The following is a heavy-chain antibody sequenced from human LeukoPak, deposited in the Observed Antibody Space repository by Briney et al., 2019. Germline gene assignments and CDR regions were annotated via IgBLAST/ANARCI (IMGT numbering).Heavy chain of an antibody. Sequence: SETLSLTCAVYGWSFSGYHWSWIRQPPGKGLEWIGEINHRGSSNYNPSLKSRVTISVDTSKNHFYLKLSSVTAADTAVYYCARGEDGDYYFQHWGQGTLVNVSS. V-gene: IGHV4-34*01. CDR2: INHRGSS. D-gene: IGHD4-17*01. CDR3: ARGEDGDYYFQH. J-gene: IGHJ1*01. CDR1: GWSFSGYH.